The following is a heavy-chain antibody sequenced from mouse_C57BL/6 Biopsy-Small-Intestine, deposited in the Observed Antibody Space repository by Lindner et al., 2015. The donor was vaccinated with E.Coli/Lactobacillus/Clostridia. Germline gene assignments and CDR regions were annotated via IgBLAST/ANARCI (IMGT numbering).Heavy chain of an antibody. V-gene: IGHV5-17*01. CDR1: GFTFSDYG. CDR3: AILWPFDY. Sequence: VQLQESGGGLVKPGGSLKLSCAASGFTFSDYGMHWVRQAPREGLEWVAYISSGSSTIYYADTVKGRFTISRDNAKNTLFLQMTSLRSEDTAMYYCAILWPFDYWGQGTTLTVSS. J-gene: IGHJ2*01. D-gene: IGHD1-1*02. CDR2: ISSGSSTI.